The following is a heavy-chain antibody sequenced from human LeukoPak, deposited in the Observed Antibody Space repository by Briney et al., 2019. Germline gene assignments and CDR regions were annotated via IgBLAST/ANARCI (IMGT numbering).Heavy chain of an antibody. CDR3: VKDSYGMDV. CDR2: ITTNGGST. V-gene: IGHV3-64D*09. Sequence: GGSLRLSCSASGFTFSSSAMHWVRQAPGKGLEYVSSITTNGGSTYYADSVKGRFTTSRDNSKNTLYLQMSSLRAEDTAVYYCVKDSYGMDVWGQGTKVTVSS. CDR1: GFTFSSSA. J-gene: IGHJ6*02.